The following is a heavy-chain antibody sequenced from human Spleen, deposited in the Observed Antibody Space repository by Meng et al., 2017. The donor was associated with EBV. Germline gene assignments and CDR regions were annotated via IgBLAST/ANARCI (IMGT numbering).Heavy chain of an antibody. Sequence: QVQLQQSGPRLVSPSQTLSLTCAVSGGSISTGGYFWSWIRQPPGKGLEWIGYIYYSGDTYFSPSLKSRLTVSVDRSKNQFSLKLTSVTAADTAVYYCARGSWGGYFNYFDPWGQGTLVTVSS. CDR2: IYYSGDT. CDR1: GGSISTGGYF. V-gene: IGHV4-30-4*01. CDR3: ARGSWGGYFNYFDP. J-gene: IGHJ5*02. D-gene: IGHD3-3*01.